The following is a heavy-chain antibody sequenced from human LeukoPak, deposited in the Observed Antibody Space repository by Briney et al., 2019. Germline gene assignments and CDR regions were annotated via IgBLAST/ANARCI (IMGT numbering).Heavy chain of an antibody. CDR1: GFTFDDYA. V-gene: IGHV3-43D*04. D-gene: IGHD6-19*01. Sequence: HAGGSLRLSCAASGFTFDDYAMHWVRQAPGKGLEWVSLIDWDGSRTNYVDSVKGRFTISRDNRKKSLSLQMNSLRTEDTALYYCVKDGGSSGWYGPDRWGQGTLVSVSS. CDR3: VKDGGSSGWYGPDR. J-gene: IGHJ5*02. CDR2: IDWDGSRT.